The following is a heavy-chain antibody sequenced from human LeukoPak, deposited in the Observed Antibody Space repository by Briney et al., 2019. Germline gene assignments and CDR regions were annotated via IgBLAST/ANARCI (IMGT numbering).Heavy chain of an antibody. CDR3: AKDYYYDSSGSRWGDAFDI. V-gene: IGHV3-7*03. CDR1: GFTFSSYW. CDR2: IKQDGSEK. Sequence: PGGSLRLSCAASGFTFSSYWMSWVRQAPGKGLEWVANIKQDGSEKYYVDSVKGRFTISRDNAKNSLYLQMNSLRAEDTALYYCAKDYYYDSSGSRWGDAFDIWGQGTMVTVSS. D-gene: IGHD3-22*01. J-gene: IGHJ3*02.